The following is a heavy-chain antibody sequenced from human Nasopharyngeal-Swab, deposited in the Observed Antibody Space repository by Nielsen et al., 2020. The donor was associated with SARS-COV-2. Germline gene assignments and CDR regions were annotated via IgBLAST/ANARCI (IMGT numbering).Heavy chain of an antibody. Sequence: GGSLRLSCAASGFTFSTYAMHWVRQTPGKGLEWVANIKQDGSDKRYVDSVKGRFTISRDNAKNSLYLQMNSLRAEDTAVYYCAGGTGWVFNCWGQGTLVTVSS. CDR3: AGGTGWVFNC. D-gene: IGHD2-8*02. CDR1: GFTFSTYA. J-gene: IGHJ4*02. V-gene: IGHV3-7*01. CDR2: IKQDGSDK.